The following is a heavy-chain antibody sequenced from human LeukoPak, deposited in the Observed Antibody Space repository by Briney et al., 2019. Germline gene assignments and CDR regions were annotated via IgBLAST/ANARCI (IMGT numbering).Heavy chain of an antibody. Sequence: GGSLRLSCAASGFTFSSYAMHWVRQAPGKGLEWVAVISYDGSNKYYADSVKGRFTISRDTSTNTLYLQLNSLRVDDTAVYFCAKEWRFSSSWYQYYFDYWGQGTLVTVSS. CDR2: ISYDGSNK. CDR3: AKEWRFSSSWYQYYFDY. V-gene: IGHV3-30-3*01. CDR1: GFTFSSYA. J-gene: IGHJ4*02. D-gene: IGHD6-13*01.